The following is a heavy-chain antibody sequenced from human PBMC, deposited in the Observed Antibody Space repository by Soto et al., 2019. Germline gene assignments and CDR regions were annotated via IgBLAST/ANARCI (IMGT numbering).Heavy chain of an antibody. CDR3: TRHAGNGMDV. CDR2: MTGSGGFT. V-gene: IGHV3-23*01. D-gene: IGHD2-2*01. Sequence: GGSLRLSCAVSGFTFGSYWMNWVRLIPGKGLEWVSGMTGSGGFTYYADSVKGRFTISRDNSKNTAYLQMNSLKTEDTAVYYCTRHAGNGMDVRGQGTTVTVSS. J-gene: IGHJ6*02. CDR1: GFTFGSYW.